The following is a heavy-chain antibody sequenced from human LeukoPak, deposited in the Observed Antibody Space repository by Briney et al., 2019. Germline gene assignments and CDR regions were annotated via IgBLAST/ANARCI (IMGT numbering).Heavy chain of an antibody. V-gene: IGHV3-7*03. Sequence: GGSLRLPCAVSGFTFSGFWMSWSRQAPGKGLEWVASINSDGSEGYYADVVKGRFTISRDNAKNSLYLQINSLRAEDTAVYYCARSSYSSSSSVWGQGTMVTVSS. J-gene: IGHJ3*01. CDR2: INSDGSEG. CDR3: ARSSYSSSSSV. CDR1: GFTFSGFW. D-gene: IGHD6-6*01.